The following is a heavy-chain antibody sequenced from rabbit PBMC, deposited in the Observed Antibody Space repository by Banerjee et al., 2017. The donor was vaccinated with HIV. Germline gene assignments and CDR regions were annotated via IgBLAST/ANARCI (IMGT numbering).Heavy chain of an antibody. V-gene: IGHV1S40*01. J-gene: IGHJ4*01. Sequence: QSLEESGGGLVKPGASLTLTCKASGFSFSSGYDMCWVRQAPGKGLEWIACIYAGSSGSTYYASWAKGRFTISKTSSTTVTLQMTSLTAADTATYFCARGSAYAGAGYALWGPGTLVTVS. D-gene: IGHD4-2*01. CDR1: GFSFSSGYD. CDR2: IYAGSSGST. CDR3: ARGSAYAGAGYAL.